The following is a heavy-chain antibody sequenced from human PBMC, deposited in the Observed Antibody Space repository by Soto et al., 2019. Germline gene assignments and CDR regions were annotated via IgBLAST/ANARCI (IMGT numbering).Heavy chain of an antibody. CDR1: GLTFSSYA. Sequence: QVQLVESGGGVVQPGRSLRLSCAASGLTFSSYAMHWVRQAPGKGLAWVAVISYDGSNKYYADSVKGRFTISRDNSKNTLYLQMNSLKAEDTAVYYCARDGPLYSSCWYGYFDYWGQGTLVTVSS. CDR2: ISYDGSNK. J-gene: IGHJ4*02. D-gene: IGHD6-19*01. V-gene: IGHV3-30-3*01. CDR3: ARDGPLYSSCWYGYFDY.